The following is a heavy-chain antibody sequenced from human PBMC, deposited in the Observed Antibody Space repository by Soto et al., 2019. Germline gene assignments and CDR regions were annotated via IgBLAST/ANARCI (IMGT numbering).Heavy chain of an antibody. CDR1: GYTFTSYG. V-gene: IGHV1-18*04. J-gene: IGHJ3*02. CDR2: ISAYNGNT. D-gene: IGHD2-21*02. CDR3: AREPHAVVTPAGDAFDI. Sequence: GASVKVSCKASGYTFTSYGISWVRQAPGQGLEWMGWISAYNGNTNYAQKLQGRVTMTTDTSTSTAYMELRSLRSDDTAVYYCAREPHAVVTPAGDAFDIWGQGTMVTVSS.